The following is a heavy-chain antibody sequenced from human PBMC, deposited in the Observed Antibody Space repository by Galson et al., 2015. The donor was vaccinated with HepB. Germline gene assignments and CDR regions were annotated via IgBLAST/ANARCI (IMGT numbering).Heavy chain of an antibody. Sequence: CAISGDSVSSNSAAWNWIRQSPSRGLEWLGRTYYRSKWYNDYAVSVKSRITINPDTSKNQFSLQLNSVTPEDTAVYYCAREAPSEYCGGVCYSRYYYYGMDVWGQGTTVTVSS. CDR1: GDSVSSNSAA. V-gene: IGHV6-1*01. D-gene: IGHD2-21*02. J-gene: IGHJ6*02. CDR3: AREAPSEYCGGVCYSRYYYYGMDV. CDR2: TYYRSKWYN.